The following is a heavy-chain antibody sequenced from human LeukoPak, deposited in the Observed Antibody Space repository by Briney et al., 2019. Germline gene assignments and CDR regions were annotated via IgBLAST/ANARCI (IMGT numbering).Heavy chain of an antibody. CDR3: ASKRRVVIPDY. D-gene: IGHD3-16*02. CDR1: GGSISSSSYY. J-gene: IGHJ4*02. CDR2: IYYSGST. V-gene: IGHV4-39*01. Sequence: SETLSLTCTVSGGSISSSSYYWGWIPQPPGKGLECIGSIYYSGSTYYNPSLKSRVTISVDTSKNQFSLKLSSVTAADTAVYYCASKRRVVIPDYWGQGTLVTVSS.